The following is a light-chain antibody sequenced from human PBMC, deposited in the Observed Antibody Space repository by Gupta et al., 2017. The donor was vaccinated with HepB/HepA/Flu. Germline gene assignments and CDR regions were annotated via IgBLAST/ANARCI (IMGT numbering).Light chain of an antibody. V-gene: IGKV2-28*01. J-gene: IGKJ4*01. CDR2: LGS. CDR1: QSLLHSNGYNY. CDR3: MQALQTPAT. Sequence: DIVMTQSPLSLPVPPGAPASISCRSSQSLLHSNGYNYLDWYLQKPGQSPQLLIYLGSNRASGVPDRFSGSGSGTDFTLKISRVEAEDVGVYYCMQALQTPATFGGGTKVEI.